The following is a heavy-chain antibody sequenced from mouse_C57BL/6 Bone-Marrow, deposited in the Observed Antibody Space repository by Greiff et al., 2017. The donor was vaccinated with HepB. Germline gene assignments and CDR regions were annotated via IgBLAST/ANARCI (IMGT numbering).Heavy chain of an antibody. CDR3: ARDRRGGYFDV. CDR2: RRNKANDYTT. V-gene: IGHV7-1*01. CDR1: GFTFSDFY. J-gene: IGHJ1*03. Sequence: EVKLVESGGGLVQSGRSLRLSCATSGFTFSDFYMEWVRQAPGKGLEWIAARRNKANDYTTEYSASVKGRFIVSRDTSQSILYLQMNALRAEDTAIYYCARDRRGGYFDVWGTGTTVTVSS.